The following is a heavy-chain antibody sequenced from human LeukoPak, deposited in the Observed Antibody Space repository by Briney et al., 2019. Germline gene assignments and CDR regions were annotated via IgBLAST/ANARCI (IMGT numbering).Heavy chain of an antibody. V-gene: IGHV3-21*01. Sequence: GRSLRLSCPASTFTFSSYSMNCVRQAPEKGLEWISAISSISSYIYYEASVKGRFPISRDNAKNSLYLQMNRLRAEDTAVYYCARQHSSGTYYWGQGTLVTVSS. CDR1: TFTFSSYS. CDR2: ISSISSYI. CDR3: ARQHSSGTYY. J-gene: IGHJ4*02. D-gene: IGHD3-22*01.